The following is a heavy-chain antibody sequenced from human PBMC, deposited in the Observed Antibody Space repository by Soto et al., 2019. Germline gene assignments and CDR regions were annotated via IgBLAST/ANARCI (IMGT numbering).Heavy chain of an antibody. J-gene: IGHJ3*02. D-gene: IGHD6-6*01. Sequence: QVQLVQSGAEVKKPGASVKVSCKASGYTFTGNYMHWVRQAPGQGLEWMGWINPNSGGTNDDQKLQGRVTVTRDTSISTAYMELSRLRSDDTAVYYCARDGDSSSPFDIWGQGTMVTVSS. CDR1: GYTFTGNY. V-gene: IGHV1-2*02. CDR2: INPNSGGT. CDR3: ARDGDSSSPFDI.